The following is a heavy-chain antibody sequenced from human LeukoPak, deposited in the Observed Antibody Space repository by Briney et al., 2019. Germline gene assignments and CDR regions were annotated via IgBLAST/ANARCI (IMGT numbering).Heavy chain of an antibody. D-gene: IGHD2-21*01. CDR3: AKEGHTAHAFDI. CDR1: GFTFSSYW. J-gene: IGHJ3*02. V-gene: IGHV3-30*18. Sequence: PGGSLRLSCAASGFTFSSYWMSWVRQAPGKGLEWVAVISYDGSNKYYADSVKGRFTISRDNSKNTLYLQMNSLRAEDTAVYYCAKEGHTAHAFDIWGQGTMVTVSS. CDR2: ISYDGSNK.